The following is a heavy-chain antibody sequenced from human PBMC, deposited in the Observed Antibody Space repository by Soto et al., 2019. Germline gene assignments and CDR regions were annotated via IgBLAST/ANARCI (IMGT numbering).Heavy chain of an antibody. CDR3: AKEGGLSGSYYISSSYYFDY. J-gene: IGHJ4*02. CDR2: INAGNGNT. CDR1: GYTFTSYA. Sequence: GASVKVSCKASGYTFTSYAMHWVRQAPGQRPEWMGWINAGNGNTKYSQKFQARVTITRDTSASTAYMELSSLRSEDTSVYYCAKEGGLSGSYYISSSYYFDYWGQGTLVTVSS. D-gene: IGHD1-26*01. V-gene: IGHV1-3*01.